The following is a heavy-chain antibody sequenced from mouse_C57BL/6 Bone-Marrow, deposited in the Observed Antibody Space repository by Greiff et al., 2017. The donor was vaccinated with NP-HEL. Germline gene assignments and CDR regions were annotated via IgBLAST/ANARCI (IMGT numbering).Heavy chain of an antibody. V-gene: IGHV5-6*01. CDR1: GFTFSSYG. J-gene: IGHJ1*03. Sequence: EVHLVESGGDLVKPGGSLKLSCAASGFTFSSYGMSWVRQTPDKRLEWVATICSGGSYTYYPDSVKGRFTISRDNAKNTLYLQRSSLKSEDTAMDDCARQYYYGSRGDWYFDVWGTGTTVTVSS. D-gene: IGHD1-1*01. CDR2: ICSGGSYT. CDR3: ARQYYYGSRGDWYFDV.